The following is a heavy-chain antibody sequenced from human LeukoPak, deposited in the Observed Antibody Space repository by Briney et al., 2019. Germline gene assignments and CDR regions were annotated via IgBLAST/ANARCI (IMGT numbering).Heavy chain of an antibody. CDR2: IYYSGST. J-gene: IGHJ6*02. CDR3: ARDRSSSSWYYYYGMDV. Sequence: SETPSLTCTVSGGSISSSPYYWGWIRQPPGKGLEWIGSIYYSGSTYYNPSLKSRVTISVDTSKNQFSLKLSSVTAADTAVYYCARDRSSSSWYYYYGMDVWGQGTTVTVSS. V-gene: IGHV4-39*07. CDR1: GGSISSSPYY. D-gene: IGHD6-13*01.